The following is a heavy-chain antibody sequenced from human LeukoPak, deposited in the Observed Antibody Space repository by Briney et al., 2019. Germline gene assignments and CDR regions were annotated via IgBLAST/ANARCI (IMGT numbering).Heavy chain of an antibody. CDR3: AKHKLWSYDAFDI. CDR2: ISGSGGST. J-gene: IGHJ3*02. CDR1: GFTFSSYA. Sequence: PPGGSLRLSCAASGFTFSSYAMSWVRQAPGKGLEWVSAISGSGGSTYYADSVKGRFTISRDNSKNTLYLQMNSLRAEDTAVYYCAKHKLWSYDAFDIWGQGTMVTVSS. V-gene: IGHV3-23*01. D-gene: IGHD5-18*01.